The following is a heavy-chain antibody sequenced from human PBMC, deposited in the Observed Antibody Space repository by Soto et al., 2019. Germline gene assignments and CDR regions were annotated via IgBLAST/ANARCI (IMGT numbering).Heavy chain of an antibody. Sequence: QVQLQESGPGLVRPSGTLSLTCAVSGDSINSNYCWTWVRQPPGKGLEWIAEIYYSGGTSYNPSLNSRVTISMANSKTQFSLNLTSVTGADTAMYYCARDTGWGLGYWGQGTLVTVSS. CDR2: IYYSGGT. J-gene: IGHJ4*02. D-gene: IGHD6-19*01. V-gene: IGHV4-4*02. CDR3: ARDTGWGLGY. CDR1: GDSINSNYC.